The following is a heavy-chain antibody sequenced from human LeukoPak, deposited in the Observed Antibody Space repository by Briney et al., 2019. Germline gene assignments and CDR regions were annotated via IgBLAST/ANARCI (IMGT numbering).Heavy chain of an antibody. CDR2: FSWNSGGI. Sequence: PGGSLRLSCAASGFTFEDYAMHWVRQVPGKGLEWVSGFSWNSGGIGYADSVKGRFTISRDNAKNALYLEMNSLRAEDTALYYCARSTTIFGVVLDVWGKGTTVTVSS. CDR3: ARSTTIFGVVLDV. J-gene: IGHJ6*04. D-gene: IGHD3-3*01. V-gene: IGHV3-9*01. CDR1: GFTFEDYA.